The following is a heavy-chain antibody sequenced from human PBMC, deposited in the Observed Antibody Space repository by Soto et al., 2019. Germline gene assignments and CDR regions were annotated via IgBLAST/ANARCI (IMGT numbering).Heavy chain of an antibody. J-gene: IGHJ4*02. CDR2: INHSGST. D-gene: IGHD2-15*01. CDR1: GGSFSGYY. Sequence: SEPLSLTCAVYGGSFSGYYWSWIRQPPGKGLEWIGEINHSGSTNYNPSLKSRVTISVDTSKNQFSLKLSSVTAADTAVYYCARGLRYCSGGSCYSGYYDSSGYYYFDYWGQGTLVTVSS. CDR3: ARGLRYCSGGSCYSGYYDSSGYYYFDY. V-gene: IGHV4-34*01.